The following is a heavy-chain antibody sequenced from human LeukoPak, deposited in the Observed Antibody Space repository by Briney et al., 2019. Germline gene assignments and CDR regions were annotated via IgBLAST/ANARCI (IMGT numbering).Heavy chain of an antibody. CDR2: IYYSGST. V-gene: IGHV4-39*01. CDR3: ARHPDWTSGSGSNWFDP. Sequence: SETLSLTCTVSGGSISSSSYYWGWIRQPPGKGLEWIGSIYYSGSTYYNPSLKSRVTISVDTSKNQFSLKLSSVTAADPAVYYCARHPDWTSGSGSNWFDPWGQGTLVTVSS. D-gene: IGHD3-10*01. CDR1: GGSISSSSYY. J-gene: IGHJ5*02.